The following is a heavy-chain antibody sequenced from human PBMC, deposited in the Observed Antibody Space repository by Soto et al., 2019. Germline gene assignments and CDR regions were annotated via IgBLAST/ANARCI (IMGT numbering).Heavy chain of an antibody. D-gene: IGHD1-26*01. J-gene: IGHJ3*01. CDR2: ISAYNGQR. CDR3: ATDQTGGSYPSIP. V-gene: IGHV1-18*01. CDR1: GFTFTNYG. Sequence: ASVKVSCKASGFTFTNYGFAWVRQAPGQGLEWLGWISAYNGQRDLPQNFQGRVTMTKDTSTTTAYMELSSLRSDDTAVYFCATDQTGGSYPSIPWGQGTMVTVSS.